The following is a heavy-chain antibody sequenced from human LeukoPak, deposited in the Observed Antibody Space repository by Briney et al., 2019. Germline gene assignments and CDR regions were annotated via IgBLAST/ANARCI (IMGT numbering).Heavy chain of an antibody. D-gene: IGHD2-15*01. CDR3: AKGEGNCSGGSCYVAFDF. J-gene: IGHJ3*01. CDR2: ISGSGGST. V-gene: IGHV3-23*01. Sequence: GGSLRLSCAASGFTFSSYAMTWVRHAPGKGLEWVSGISGSGGSTYYADSVKGRFTISRDNSKNTLYLQMNSLRAEDTAVYYCAKGEGNCSGGSCYVAFDFWGQGTMVTVSS. CDR1: GFTFSSYA.